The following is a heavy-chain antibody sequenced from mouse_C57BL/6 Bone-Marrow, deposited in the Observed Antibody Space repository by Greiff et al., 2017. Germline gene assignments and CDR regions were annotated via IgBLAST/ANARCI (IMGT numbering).Heavy chain of an antibody. CDR3: ARITTVSHYFDY. Sequence: VQLQQSGAELARPGASVKLSCKASGYTFTSYGISWVKQRTGQGLEWIGEIYPRSGSTYYNEKFKGKATLTADKSYSTAYMELRSLTSEDSAVYFCARITTVSHYFDYWGQGTTLTVAS. CDR1: GYTFTSYG. V-gene: IGHV1-81*01. CDR2: IYPRSGST. D-gene: IGHD1-1*01. J-gene: IGHJ2*01.